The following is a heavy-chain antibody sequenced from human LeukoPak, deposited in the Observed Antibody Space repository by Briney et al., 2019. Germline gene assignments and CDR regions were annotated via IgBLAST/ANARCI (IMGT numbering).Heavy chain of an antibody. CDR2: IYYSGST. Sequence: SETLSLTCTVSGGSISSSSYYWGWIRQPPGKGLEWIGSIYYSGSTYYNPSLKSRVTISVDTSKNQFSLKLSSVTAADTAVYYCASPGRYCGGDCFDAFDIWGQGTMVTVSS. CDR1: GGSISSSSYY. J-gene: IGHJ3*02. CDR3: ASPGRYCGGDCFDAFDI. V-gene: IGHV4-39*07. D-gene: IGHD2-21*02.